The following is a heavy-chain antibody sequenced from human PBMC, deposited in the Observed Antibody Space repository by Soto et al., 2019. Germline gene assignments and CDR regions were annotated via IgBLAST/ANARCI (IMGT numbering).Heavy chain of an antibody. CDR3: AKILQLGDYAFYYYGMDV. J-gene: IGHJ6*02. CDR1: GFTFSNYG. CDR2: ISYDGSNK. Sequence: QVQLAESGGGVVQPGRSLRLSCAASGFTFSNYGMHWVRQAPGKGLEWVAVISYDGSNKYYADSVKGRFTISRDNSKNTLYLQMNSLRAEDTAVYYCAKILQLGDYAFYYYGMDVWGQGTTVTVSS. V-gene: IGHV3-30*18. D-gene: IGHD4-17*01.